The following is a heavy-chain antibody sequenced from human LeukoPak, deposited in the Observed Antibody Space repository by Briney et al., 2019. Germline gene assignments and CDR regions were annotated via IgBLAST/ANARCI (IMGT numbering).Heavy chain of an antibody. Sequence: PGGPLRLSCAASGFTFSSYWMSWVRQAPGKGLEWVSFIGSGGSPIYYADSVRGRFSISRDNAKNSLYLQMSSLRAEDTAVYYCARVRYNSGYIFDYWGQGALVTVSS. D-gene: IGHD5-18*01. CDR2: IGSGGSPI. J-gene: IGHJ4*02. CDR3: ARVRYNSGYIFDY. CDR1: GFTFSSYW. V-gene: IGHV3-48*04.